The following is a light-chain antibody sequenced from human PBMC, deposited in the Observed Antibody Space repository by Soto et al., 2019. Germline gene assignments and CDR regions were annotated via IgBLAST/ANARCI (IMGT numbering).Light chain of an antibody. Sequence: QSVLTQSPSASASLGASVKLTCTLSSGHSSYAIAWHQQQPEKGPRYLMRLNSDGSHSKGDGIPDRFSGSSSGAERYLTISSLQSEDEADYHGQTWGYGIHVVFGGGTKLTVL. CDR2: LNSDGSH. J-gene: IGLJ2*01. V-gene: IGLV4-69*01. CDR3: QTWGYGIHVV. CDR1: SGHSSYA.